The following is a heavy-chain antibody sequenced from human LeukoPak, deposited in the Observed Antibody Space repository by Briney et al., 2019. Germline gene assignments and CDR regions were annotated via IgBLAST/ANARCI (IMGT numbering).Heavy chain of an antibody. CDR3: VSPRGFSYGYFDY. CDR2: IYYSKNT. Sequence: SETLSLTCTVSGGSTSIISAYWGSIRHPPGKGLEWIGSIYYSKNTYYNPSLKSRVTISADTSKNQFSLTLGSVSATDTAVYYCVSPRGFSYGYFDYWGQGTLVTVSS. J-gene: IGHJ4*02. V-gene: IGHV4-39*01. CDR1: GGSTSIISAY. D-gene: IGHD5-18*01.